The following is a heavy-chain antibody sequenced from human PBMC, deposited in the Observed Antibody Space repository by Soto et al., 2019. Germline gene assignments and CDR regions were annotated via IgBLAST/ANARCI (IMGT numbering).Heavy chain of an antibody. CDR2: IYYSGST. D-gene: IGHD6-6*01. Sequence: PSETLSLTCTVSGGSISSSSYYWGWIRQPPGKGLEWIGSIYYSGSTYYNPSLKSRVTISVDTSKNQFSLKLSSVTAADTAVYYCARTRRDSSSPPPNWYFDLWGRGTLVTVSS. J-gene: IGHJ2*01. CDR3: ARTRRDSSSPPPNWYFDL. CDR1: GGSISSSSYY. V-gene: IGHV4-39*01.